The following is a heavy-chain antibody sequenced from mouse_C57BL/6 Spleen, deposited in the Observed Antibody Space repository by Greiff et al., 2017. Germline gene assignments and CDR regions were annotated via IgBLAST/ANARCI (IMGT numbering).Heavy chain of an antibody. CDR2: IYPGDGDT. Sequence: VQLQQSGASVKISCKASGYAFSSYWMNWVKQRPGKGLEWIGQIYPGDGDTNYNGKFKGKATLTADKSSSTAYMQLSSLTSEDSAVYFCARYNGTLYYAMDYWGQGTSVTVSS. CDR1: GYAFSSYW. V-gene: IGHV1-80*01. CDR3: ARYNGTLYYAMDY. D-gene: IGHD1-1*01. J-gene: IGHJ4*01.